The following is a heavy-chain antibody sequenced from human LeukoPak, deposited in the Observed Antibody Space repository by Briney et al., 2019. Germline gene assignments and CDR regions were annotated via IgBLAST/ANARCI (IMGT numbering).Heavy chain of an antibody. D-gene: IGHD2-15*01. CDR2: IRYDGSKK. Sequence: PGGSLRLSCAASGFTFSSYGMHWVRQAPGKGLEWVAFIRYDGSKKYYAHSVKGRFTISRDNSKNTLYLQMNSLRAEDTAVYYCAKVPGVLISTRGAFDIWGQETMVSVS. CDR3: AKVPGVLISTRGAFDI. V-gene: IGHV3-30*02. J-gene: IGHJ3*02. CDR1: GFTFSSYG.